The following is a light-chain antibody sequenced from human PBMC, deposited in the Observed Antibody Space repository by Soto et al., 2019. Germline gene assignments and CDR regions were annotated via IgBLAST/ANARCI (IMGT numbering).Light chain of an antibody. CDR1: QGISSY. V-gene: IGKV1-8*01. Sequence: IRMTQSPSSFSASTGDRVTITCRASQGISSYLAWYQQKPGKAPKLLIYTASTLQSGVPSRFSGSGSGTDFTLTISCLQSEDFATYYCQQYYSYPRTFGQGTKVDIK. J-gene: IGKJ1*01. CDR2: TAS. CDR3: QQYYSYPRT.